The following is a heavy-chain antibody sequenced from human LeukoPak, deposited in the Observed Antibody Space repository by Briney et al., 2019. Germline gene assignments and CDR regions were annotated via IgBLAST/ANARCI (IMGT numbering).Heavy chain of an antibody. CDR1: GGSFSGYY. V-gene: IGHV4-34*01. D-gene: IGHD3-22*01. J-gene: IGHJ4*02. Sequence: SETLSLTSAVYGGSFSGYYWSWLRQPPGKGLEWIGEINHSGSTNYNPSLTSRVTISVDTSKNQFSLKLSSVTAADTAVYYCARASVVVTADYWGQGTLVTVS. CDR3: ARASVVVTADY. CDR2: INHSGST.